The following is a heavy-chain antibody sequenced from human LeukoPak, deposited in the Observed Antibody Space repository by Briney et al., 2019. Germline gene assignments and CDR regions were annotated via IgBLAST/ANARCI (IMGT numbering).Heavy chain of an antibody. D-gene: IGHD6-13*01. CDR3: ARWDTRSWSFGN. J-gene: IGHJ4*02. CDR2: VHYTGTA. CDR1: AGSITSFY. Sequence: SETLSLTCTVSAGSITSFYRNWIRQPPGKGLEWIGFVHYTGTADQNPSLKSRVTMSVDTSKSQFSLKLSSVTASDTAVYYCARWDTRSWSFGNWGQGTLVTVSS. V-gene: IGHV4-59*08.